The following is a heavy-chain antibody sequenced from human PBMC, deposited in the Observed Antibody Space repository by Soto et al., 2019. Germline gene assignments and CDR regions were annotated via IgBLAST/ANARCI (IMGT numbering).Heavy chain of an antibody. CDR3: ARRIPGYRHYMDV. Sequence: QVQLHQWGAGLLKPSETLSLTCSVYGESFSGFFWTWVRLPPGQGLEWIGEMNRGGSSNYNPSLKCRVTISVDASKNQFSMTLTSVTAADTGVYFCARRIPGYRHYMDVWGKGTTVTVSS. D-gene: IGHD3-16*02. V-gene: IGHV4-34*01. J-gene: IGHJ6*03. CDR1: GESFSGFF. CDR2: MNRGGSS.